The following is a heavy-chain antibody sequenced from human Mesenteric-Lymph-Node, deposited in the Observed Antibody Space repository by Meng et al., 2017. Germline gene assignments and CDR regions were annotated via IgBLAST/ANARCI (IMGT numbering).Heavy chain of an antibody. CDR3: ASGRKYCSSTSCYGQFDY. CDR2: IYHSGST. V-gene: IGHV4-4*02. Sequence: LHRSRPGLVQPWCSRSLTGSVSCGSIRSSNWWSWARPPPGTGLEWIGEIYHSGSTNYNPSLKSRVTISVDKSKNQFSLKLSSVTAADTAVYYCASGRKYCSSTSCYGQFDYWGQGTLVTVSS. D-gene: IGHD2-2*01. CDR1: CGSIRSSNW. J-gene: IGHJ4*02.